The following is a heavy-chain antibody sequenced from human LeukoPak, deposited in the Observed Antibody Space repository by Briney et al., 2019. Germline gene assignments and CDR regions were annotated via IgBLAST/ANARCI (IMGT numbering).Heavy chain of an antibody. J-gene: IGHJ5*02. Sequence: GRSLRLSCAASGFTFSSYGMHWVRQAPGKGLEWVAVIWYDGSNKHYADSVKGRFTISRDNSKNTLYLQMNSLRAEDTAVYYCARDPAYCSGGSCSPYNWFDPWGQGTLVTVSS. V-gene: IGHV3-33*01. CDR3: ARDPAYCSGGSCSPYNWFDP. CDR2: IWYDGSNK. CDR1: GFTFSSYG. D-gene: IGHD2-15*01.